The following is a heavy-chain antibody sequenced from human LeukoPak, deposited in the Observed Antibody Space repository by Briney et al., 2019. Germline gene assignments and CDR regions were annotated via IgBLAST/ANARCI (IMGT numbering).Heavy chain of an antibody. J-gene: IGHJ4*02. CDR2: INPNSGGT. Sequence: ASVKVSCKASGYTFTGYYMHWVRQAPGQGLEWMGRINPNSGGTNYAQKLQGRVTMTTDTSTSTAYMELRSLRSDDTAVYYCARDLEYYYDSSGYPFDYWGQGTLVTVSS. V-gene: IGHV1-2*06. CDR3: ARDLEYYYDSSGYPFDY. D-gene: IGHD3-22*01. CDR1: GYTFTGYY.